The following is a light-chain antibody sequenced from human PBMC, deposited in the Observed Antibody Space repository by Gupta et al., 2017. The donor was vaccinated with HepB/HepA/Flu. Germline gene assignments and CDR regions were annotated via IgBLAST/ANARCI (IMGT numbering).Light chain of an antibody. Sequence: EIVLTQSPGTLSVSPGERAPLSCRASQSVSSNYLAWYQHKPGQAPRLLIYGASSRATGIPDRFSGSGSGTDFTLTINRLEPEDFAVYYCQQYDNSLMYTFGQGTKLEIK. V-gene: IGKV3-20*01. CDR3: QQYDNSLMYT. CDR2: GAS. J-gene: IGKJ2*01. CDR1: QSVSSNY.